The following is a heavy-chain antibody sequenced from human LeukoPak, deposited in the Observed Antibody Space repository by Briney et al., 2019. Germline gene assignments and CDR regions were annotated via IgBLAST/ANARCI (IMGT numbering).Heavy chain of an antibody. CDR3: TRDSNLSFDS. CDR1: GFTLSRHW. V-gene: IGHV3-74*01. D-gene: IGHD4-11*01. J-gene: IGHJ4*02. CDR2: TYTDGSTT. Sequence: GGSLRLSCAASGFTLSRHWMHWVRQAPGKGLVWVSVTYTDGSTTFYADSVKGRFTVSRDNAKNTVYLQVNSLRAEDTAVYYCTRDSNLSFDSWGQGTLVTVSS.